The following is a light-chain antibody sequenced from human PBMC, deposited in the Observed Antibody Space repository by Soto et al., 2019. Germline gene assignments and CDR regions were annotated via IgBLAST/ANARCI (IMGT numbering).Light chain of an antibody. J-gene: IGLJ1*01. CDR1: SSDVGGYNY. V-gene: IGLV2-8*01. CDR2: KVN. CDR3: SSYGGYNNVV. Sequence: QSVLAQPPSASGSPGQSVTISCTVTSSDVGGYNYVSWFQQHPGKAPKLIIHKVNQRPSGVPDRFSGSKSGNTASLTASGLQAEDEGTYYCSSYGGYNNVVFGTGTKVTLL.